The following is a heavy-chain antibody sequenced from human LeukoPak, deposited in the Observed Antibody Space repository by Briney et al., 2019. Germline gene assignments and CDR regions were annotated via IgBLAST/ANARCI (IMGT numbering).Heavy chain of an antibody. V-gene: IGHV1-18*01. CDR1: GYTFTHHG. CDR3: ARDPSNTSGWYQYFDA. J-gene: IGHJ2*01. CDR2: ISCYNGDT. Sequence: GASVKVSCKASGYTFTHHGIAWIRQAPGQGLEWLGWISCYNGDTIYAQKFQDRVTLTTEKSTSTVYMELRSLTSDDTAVYYCARDPSNTSGWYQYFDAWGRGTLVSVSS. D-gene: IGHD6-19*01.